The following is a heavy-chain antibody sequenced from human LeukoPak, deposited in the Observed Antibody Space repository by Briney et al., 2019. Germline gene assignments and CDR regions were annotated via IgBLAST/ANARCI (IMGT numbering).Heavy chain of an antibody. J-gene: IGHJ4*02. V-gene: IGHV4-39*01. CDR1: GGSISRSSYY. Sequence: SETLSLTCSVSGGSISRSSYYWGWIRQPPGKGLEWIGSIYYSGSTYYNPSLKSRVTISVDTSKNQFSLKLSSVTAADTAVYYCASGPRPFDYWGQGTLITVSS. CDR2: IYYSGST. CDR3: ASGPRPFDY.